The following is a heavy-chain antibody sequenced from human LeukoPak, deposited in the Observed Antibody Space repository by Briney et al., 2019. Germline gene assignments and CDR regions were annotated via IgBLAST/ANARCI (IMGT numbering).Heavy chain of an antibody. Sequence: ASVKVSCKASGGTFSSNAISWVRQAPGQGLEWMGGIIPIFGIANYAQKFQGRVTITADKSTGIAYMELSSLRSEDTAAYYCASGYDDSSGYPYYYGMDVWGQGTTVTVSS. J-gene: IGHJ6*02. CDR2: IIPIFGIA. CDR1: GGTFSSNA. CDR3: ASGYDDSSGYPYYYGMDV. V-gene: IGHV1-69*17. D-gene: IGHD3-22*01.